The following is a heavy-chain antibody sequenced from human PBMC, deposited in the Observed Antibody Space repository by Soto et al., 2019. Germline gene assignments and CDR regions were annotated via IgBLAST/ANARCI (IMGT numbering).Heavy chain of an antibody. Sequence: GGSLRLSCEASGFSFSDYEINWVRQFPGEGLEWVAYIARDGETTFYADSVEGRFVVSRDNAKNSLFLQMDRLTGDDTAVYFCARDTPSAELDYWGQGSLVTVSS. CDR2: IARDGETT. CDR3: ARDTPSAELDY. CDR1: GFSFSDYE. D-gene: IGHD1-1*01. V-gene: IGHV3-48*03. J-gene: IGHJ4*02.